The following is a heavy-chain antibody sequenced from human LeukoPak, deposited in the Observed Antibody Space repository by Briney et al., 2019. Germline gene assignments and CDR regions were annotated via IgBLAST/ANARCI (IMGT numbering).Heavy chain of an antibody. J-gene: IGHJ4*02. D-gene: IGHD6-19*01. Sequence: PSQTLSLTCAVSGGSISSGGYSWSWIRQPPGKGLEWIGEINHSGSTNYNPSLKSRVTISVDTSKNQFSLKLSSVTAADTAVYYCASRLVSPQDYYFDYWGQGTLVTVSS. CDR2: INHSGST. CDR1: GGSISSGGYS. V-gene: IGHV4-30-2*01. CDR3: ASRLVSPQDYYFDY.